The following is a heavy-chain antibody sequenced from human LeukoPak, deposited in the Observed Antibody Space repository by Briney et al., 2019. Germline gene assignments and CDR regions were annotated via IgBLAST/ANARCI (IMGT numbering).Heavy chain of an antibody. D-gene: IGHD2-2*01. V-gene: IGHV1-18*01. CDR1: GYTFTSSI. Sequence: ASVKVSCKASGYTFTSSIICWVRQAPGQGLERMGWISAYNVNTNYAQKLQGRVTMTTDTSTSTAYMELRSLRSDDTAVYYCARDRHPLQDIVVVPAALWGEGTLVTVSS. J-gene: IGHJ4*02. CDR2: ISAYNVNT. CDR3: ARDRHPLQDIVVVPAAL.